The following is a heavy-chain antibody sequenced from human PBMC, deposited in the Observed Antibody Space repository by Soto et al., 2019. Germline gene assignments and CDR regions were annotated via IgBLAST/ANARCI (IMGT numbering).Heavy chain of an antibody. CDR3: AKSQVGSYPSYYYYYGMDV. CDR2: ISGSGGST. J-gene: IGHJ6*02. Sequence: SGGSLRLSCAASGFTFSSYAMSWVRQAPGKGLEWVSAISGSGGSTYYADSVKGRFTISRDNSKNTLYLQMNSLRAEDTAVYYCAKSQVGSYPSYYYYYGMDVWGQGTTVTVSS. CDR1: GFTFSSYA. V-gene: IGHV3-23*01. D-gene: IGHD1-26*01.